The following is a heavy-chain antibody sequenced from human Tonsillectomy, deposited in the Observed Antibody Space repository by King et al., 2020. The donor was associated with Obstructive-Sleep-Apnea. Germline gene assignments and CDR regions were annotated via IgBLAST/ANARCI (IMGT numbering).Heavy chain of an antibody. CDR1: GYTFTSYY. CDR3: ARALYYYDSSGYYPTGDWDY. D-gene: IGHD3-22*01. CDR2: INPSGGST. J-gene: IGHJ4*02. Sequence: VQLLESGAEVKKPGASVKVSCKASGYTFTSYYMHWVRQAPGQGLEWMGIINPSGGSTSYAQKFQGRVTMTRDTSTSTVYMELSSLRSEDTAVYYCARALYYYDSSGYYPTGDWDYWGQGTLVTVSS. V-gene: IGHV1-46*03.